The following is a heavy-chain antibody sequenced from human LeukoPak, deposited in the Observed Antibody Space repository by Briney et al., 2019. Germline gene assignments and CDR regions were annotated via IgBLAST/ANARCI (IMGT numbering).Heavy chain of an antibody. J-gene: IGHJ4*02. Sequence: GGSLRLSCAASGFTFSRYWMSWVRQAPGKGLEYMANIKEDGSEKYYVDSVKGRFTISRDNAKNSLFLQMNSLRVEDTAVYYCVRGSRGAGYNYWGDYWGQGTLVTVTP. CDR1: GFTFSRYW. V-gene: IGHV3-7*02. D-gene: IGHD5-24*01. CDR2: IKEDGSEK. CDR3: VRGSRGAGYNYWGDY.